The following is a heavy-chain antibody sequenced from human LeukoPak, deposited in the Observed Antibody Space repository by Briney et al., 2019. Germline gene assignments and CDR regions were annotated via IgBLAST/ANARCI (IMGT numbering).Heavy chain of an antibody. CDR2: ITRNSDTI. V-gene: IGHV3-48*03. CDR3: ARDRYGANTYVPPNYYYYMDV. J-gene: IGHJ6*03. D-gene: IGHD4-17*01. CDR1: GFTFSSYE. Sequence: GGSLRLSCAASGFTFSSYEMNWVRQAPGKGLEWVSYITRNSDTIDYADSVKGRFTMSRDNANNLLYLQMNSLRAEDTAVYYCARDRYGANTYVPPNYYYYMDVWGKGTTVTVSS.